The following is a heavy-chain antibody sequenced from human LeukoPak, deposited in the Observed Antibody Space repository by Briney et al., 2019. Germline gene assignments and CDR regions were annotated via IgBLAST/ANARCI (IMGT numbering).Heavy chain of an antibody. CDR2: ISGSGGST. D-gene: IGHD3-10*01. CDR3: AKDRDDGSGTDYFDY. J-gene: IGHJ4*02. Sequence: GGSLRLSCAASGFTFSSDAMSWVRQAQGKGLEWDSAISGSGGSTYYADSVKGRFTISRDNSKNTLYLQMNSLRAEDTAVYYCAKDRDDGSGTDYFDYWGQGTLVTVSS. V-gene: IGHV3-23*01. CDR1: GFTFSSDA.